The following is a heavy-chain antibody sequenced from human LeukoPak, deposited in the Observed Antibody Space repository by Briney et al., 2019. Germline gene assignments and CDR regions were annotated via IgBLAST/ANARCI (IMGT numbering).Heavy chain of an antibody. J-gene: IGHJ5*02. CDR2: IYPGDSDT. CDR3: ARRYCSSTSCQNWFDP. Sequence: HGESLKISCKGSGYSFTSYWIGWVRQMPGEGLELMGIIYPGDSDTRYSPSFQGQVTISADKSISTAYLQWSSLKASDTAMYYCARRYCSSTSCQNWFDPWGQGTLVTVSS. V-gene: IGHV5-51*01. CDR1: GYSFTSYW. D-gene: IGHD2-2*01.